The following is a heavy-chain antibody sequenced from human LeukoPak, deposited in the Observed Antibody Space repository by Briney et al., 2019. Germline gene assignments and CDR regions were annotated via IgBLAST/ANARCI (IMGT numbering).Heavy chain of an antibody. V-gene: IGHV4-59*01. CDR2: FYYSGSS. J-gene: IGHJ3*02. D-gene: IGHD6-13*01. CDR1: GGSISSYY. Sequence: SETLSLTCTVSGGSISSYYWSWIRQPPGKGLEWIGYFYYSGSSNYNPSLKSRVTISGDTSKNQFSLKLSTVTAADTAIYYCATVPPAVGAFDIWGRGTMVTVSS. CDR3: ATVPPAVGAFDI.